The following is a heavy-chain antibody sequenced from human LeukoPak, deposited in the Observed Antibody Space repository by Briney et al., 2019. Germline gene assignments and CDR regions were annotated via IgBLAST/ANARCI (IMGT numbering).Heavy chain of an antibody. Sequence: PGGSLRLSCAASGFTFSSYWMHWVRHAPGKGLVWVSRINSDGSSTSYADSVKGRFTISRDNAKNTLYLQMNSLRAEDTAVYYCARDMTRGSPFDYWGQGTLVAVSS. D-gene: IGHD1-26*01. CDR3: ARDMTRGSPFDY. V-gene: IGHV3-74*01. CDR2: INSDGSST. CDR1: GFTFSSYW. J-gene: IGHJ4*02.